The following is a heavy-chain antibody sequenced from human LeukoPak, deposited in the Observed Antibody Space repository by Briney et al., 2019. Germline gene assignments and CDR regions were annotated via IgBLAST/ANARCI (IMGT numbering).Heavy chain of an antibody. CDR1: GHTFTGQY. J-gene: IGHJ6*03. CDR3: ASGYYFYLDV. CDR2: INPSGGDT. V-gene: IGHV1-46*01. Sequence: SSEKVFCKASGHTFTGQYMHWVRQAPGQGLEWMGIINPSGGDTIYAQKFQGRVAMSRDTSTSTVYMELSSLRSEDTAVYYCASGYYFYLDVWGKGTTVTVSS.